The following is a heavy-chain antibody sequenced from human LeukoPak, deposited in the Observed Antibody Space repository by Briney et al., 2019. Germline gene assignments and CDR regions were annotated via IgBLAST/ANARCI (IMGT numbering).Heavy chain of an antibody. Sequence: SETLSLTCTVSGGSISYYYWNWIRQPAGKGLEWIGSIYYSGSTYYNPSLKSRVTISVDTSKNQFSLKLSSVTAADTAVYYCARDLLYGDYARDYWGQGTLVTVSS. CDR1: GGSISYYY. CDR2: IYYSGST. D-gene: IGHD4-17*01. CDR3: ARDLLYGDYARDY. V-gene: IGHV4-4*07. J-gene: IGHJ4*02.